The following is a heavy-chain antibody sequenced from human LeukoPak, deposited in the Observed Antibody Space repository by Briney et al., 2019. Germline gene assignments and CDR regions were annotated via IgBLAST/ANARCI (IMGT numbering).Heavy chain of an antibody. CDR2: ISDSSDTI. J-gene: IGHJ4*02. CDR3: ARDLSSGWYGFDY. D-gene: IGHD6-19*01. V-gene: IGHV3-48*01. Sequence: PGGSLRLSCAASGFTFSTYSMNWVRQAPGKGLEWISYISDSSDTIYYADSVKGRFTISRDNAKNSLYLQMNSLRAEDTAVYYCARDLSSGWYGFDYWGQGTLVTVSS. CDR1: GFTFSTYS.